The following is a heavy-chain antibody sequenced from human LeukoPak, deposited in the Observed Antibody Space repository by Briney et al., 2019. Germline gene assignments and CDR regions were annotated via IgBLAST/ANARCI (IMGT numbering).Heavy chain of an antibody. CDR2: ISGSGGST. D-gene: IGHD6-19*01. Sequence: GGSLRLSXAASGFTFSSYAMSWVRQAPGKGLEWVSAISGSGGSTYYADSVKGRFTISRDNSKNTLYLQMNSPRAEDTAVYYCAKDSYTSGRSYYMDVWGKGTTVTVSS. CDR3: AKDSYTSGRSYYMDV. J-gene: IGHJ6*03. CDR1: GFTFSSYA. V-gene: IGHV3-23*01.